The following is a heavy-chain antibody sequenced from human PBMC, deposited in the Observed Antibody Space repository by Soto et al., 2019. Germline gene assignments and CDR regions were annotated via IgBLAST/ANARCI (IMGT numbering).Heavy chain of an antibody. V-gene: IGHV3-33*01. D-gene: IGHD2-21*01. Sequence: PGGSLRLSCEASGFTFSRYGMHWVRQAPGKGLEWLALIWYDGSKTYYADSVKGRFTISRDNSKNTLFLQMNSLRAEDTAVYYCAGGNANLWYYSDYWGQGAMGTVSA. CDR2: IWYDGSKT. CDR1: GFTFSRYG. CDR3: AGGNANLWYYSDY. J-gene: IGHJ4*02.